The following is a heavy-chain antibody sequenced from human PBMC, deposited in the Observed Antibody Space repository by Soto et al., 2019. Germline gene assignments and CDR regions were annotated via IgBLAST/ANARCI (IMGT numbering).Heavy chain of an antibody. CDR1: GFTFSDYY. CDR2: ISSSSSYT. J-gene: IGHJ6*02. Sequence: SVGSLRLSCAASGFTFSDYYMRWIRQAPGKGLEWVSYISSSSSYTNYADSVKGRFTISRDNAKNSLYLQMNSLRAEDTAVYYCARDFRGYSYGPYYGMEVWGPGTTGTVSS. V-gene: IGHV3-11*06. CDR3: ARDFRGYSYGPYYGMEV. D-gene: IGHD5-18*01.